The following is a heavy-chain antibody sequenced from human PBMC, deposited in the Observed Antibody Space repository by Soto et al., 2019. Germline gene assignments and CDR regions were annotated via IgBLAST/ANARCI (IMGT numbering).Heavy chain of an antibody. J-gene: IGHJ5*02. Sequence: EVQLVDSGGGLVQPGGSLKLSCAASGFTFNIAAIHWVRQASGKGLEWVGLIRNKANGYATAYAASMRGRITVSRGDSKNMAFLEINSLKSEDTAVYHCARQGVALELDLWGQGTLVTVSS. CDR2: IRNKANGYAT. V-gene: IGHV3-73*01. D-gene: IGHD1-7*01. CDR3: ARQGVALELDL. CDR1: GFTFNIAA.